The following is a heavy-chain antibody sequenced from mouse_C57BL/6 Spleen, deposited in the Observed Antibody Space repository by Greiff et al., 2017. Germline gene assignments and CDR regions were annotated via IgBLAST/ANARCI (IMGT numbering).Heavy chain of an antibody. CDR2: IYPGDGDT. Sequence: QVQLQQSGPELVKPGASVKISCKASGYAFSSSWMNWVKQRPGKGLEWIGRIYPGDGDTNYTGKFKGKATLTADKSSSTAYMQLSSLTSEDSAVYFCARQTAQATCDYAMDYWGQGTSVTVSS. D-gene: IGHD3-2*02. V-gene: IGHV1-82*01. J-gene: IGHJ4*01. CDR3: ARQTAQATCDYAMDY. CDR1: GYAFSSSW.